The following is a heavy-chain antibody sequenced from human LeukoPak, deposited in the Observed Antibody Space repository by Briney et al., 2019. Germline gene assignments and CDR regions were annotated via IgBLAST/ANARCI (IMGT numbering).Heavy chain of an antibody. J-gene: IGHJ4*02. CDR2: IYYSGST. Sequence: SETPSLTCTVSGGSISSYYWSWIRQPPGKGLEWIGYIYYSGSTNYNPSLKSRVTISVDTSKNQFSLKLSSVTAADTAVYYCAGKAVVGATVDYWGQGTLVTVSS. D-gene: IGHD1-26*01. CDR3: AGKAVVGATVDY. CDR1: GGSISSYY. V-gene: IGHV4-59*12.